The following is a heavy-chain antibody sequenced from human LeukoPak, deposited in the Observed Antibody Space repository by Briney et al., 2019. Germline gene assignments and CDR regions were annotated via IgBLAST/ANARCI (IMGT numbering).Heavy chain of an antibody. Sequence: ASVKVSCKASGYTFTDHYMHWVRQAPGQGLEWMGWISAYNGNTNYAQKFQGRVTMTRDTSISTAYMELSRLRSDDTAVYYCARDFVVVVAANNWFDPWGQGTLVTVSS. CDR2: ISAYNGNT. J-gene: IGHJ5*02. CDR1: GYTFTDHY. V-gene: IGHV1-2*02. D-gene: IGHD2-15*01. CDR3: ARDFVVVVAANNWFDP.